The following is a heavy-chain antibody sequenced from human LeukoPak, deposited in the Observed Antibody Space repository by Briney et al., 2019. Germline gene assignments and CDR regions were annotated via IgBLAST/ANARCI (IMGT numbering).Heavy chain of an antibody. V-gene: IGHV4-59*12. Sequence: PSETLSLTCTVSGGSISSYYWSWIRQPPGKGLEWIGYIYYSGSTNYNPSLKSRVTISVDTSKNQFSLKLSSVTAADTAVYYCARDRRGATKFDYWGQGTLVTVSS. CDR2: IYYSGST. J-gene: IGHJ4*02. D-gene: IGHD1-26*01. CDR3: ARDRRGATKFDY. CDR1: GGSISSYY.